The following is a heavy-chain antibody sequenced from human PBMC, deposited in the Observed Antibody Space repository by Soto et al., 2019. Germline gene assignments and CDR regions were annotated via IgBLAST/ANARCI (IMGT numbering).Heavy chain of an antibody. J-gene: IGHJ6*02. CDR1: GDSVTFGHHY. CDR3: ARARPDSAGSSLGRRLDV. V-gene: IGHV4-61*01. Sequence: QVQLQESGPGLVKPSGTLSLICIVSGDSVTFGHHYWSWIRQPPGKGLEWIGHIFFTGATNYSPSLKRRVTMSVDSSKSQFSLNLTSVSAADSAIYYCARARPDSAGSSLGRRLDVWGQGTTVTVSS. D-gene: IGHD3-10*01. CDR2: IFFTGAT.